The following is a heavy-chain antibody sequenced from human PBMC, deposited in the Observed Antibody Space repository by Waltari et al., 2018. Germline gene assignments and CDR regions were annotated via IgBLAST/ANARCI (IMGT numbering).Heavy chain of an antibody. D-gene: IGHD3-22*01. CDR1: GFTFSRYW. V-gene: IGHV3-74*01. CDR3: ARVATKTYSSPVPGRPYYYGMDV. J-gene: IGHJ6*02. CDR2: IRSDGSSV. Sequence: EEQLVESGGGLAHPGESLRLSCAASGFTFSRYWMDWVRQAPGKGLVGVSRIRSDGSSVTDADSVKGRFTISRDNAKNTLYVQMNRLRAEDTAVYYCARVATKTYSSPVPGRPYYYGMDVWGQGTTVTVSS.